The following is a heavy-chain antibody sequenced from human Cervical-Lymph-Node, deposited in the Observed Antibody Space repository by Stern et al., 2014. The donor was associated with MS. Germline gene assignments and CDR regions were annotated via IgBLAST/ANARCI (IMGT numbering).Heavy chain of an antibody. CDR2: IYNIGST. CDR3: AGGTVAGLFDF. V-gene: IGHV4-31*03. D-gene: IGHD6-19*01. CDR1: GGSINIGDYY. Sequence: VQLQESGPGLVKPSQTLSLTCTVSGGSINIGDYYWSWMRHLPGKGLEWIGYIYNIGSTSYNPSLNSRVSISVDTSKNQFSLNLNSVTAADTAVYYCAGGTVAGLFDFWGQGTLVTVSS. J-gene: IGHJ4*02.